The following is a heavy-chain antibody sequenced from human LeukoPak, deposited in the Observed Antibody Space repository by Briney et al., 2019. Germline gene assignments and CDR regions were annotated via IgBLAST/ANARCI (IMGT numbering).Heavy chain of an antibody. CDR3: AKDVEQQRVKNYFDY. CDR2: IWYDGSNK. D-gene: IGHD6-13*01. V-gene: IGHV3-33*06. J-gene: IGHJ4*02. CDR1: GFNFSAYY. Sequence: AGGSLRLSCGASGFNFSAYYMHWVRQAPGKGLEWVAVIWYDGSNKYYADSVKGRFTISRDNSKNTLYLQMNSLRAEDTAVYYCAKDVEQQRVKNYFDYWGQGTLVTVSS.